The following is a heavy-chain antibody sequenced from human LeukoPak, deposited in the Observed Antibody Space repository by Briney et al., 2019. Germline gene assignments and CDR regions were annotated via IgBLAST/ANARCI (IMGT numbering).Heavy chain of an antibody. J-gene: IGHJ5*02. V-gene: IGHV1-2*02. D-gene: IGHD3-9*01. CDR3: AKIVGDILTGYYREFDP. CDR1: GYSITGYY. Sequence: ASVKVSCKASGYSITGYYLHWVRQAPGQGLEWIGWINPNNGGTNYAQKFQGRVTMTRDTFISTAYMELSRLRSDDTAIYYCAKIVGDILTGYYREFDPWGQGTLVTVSS. CDR2: INPNNGGT.